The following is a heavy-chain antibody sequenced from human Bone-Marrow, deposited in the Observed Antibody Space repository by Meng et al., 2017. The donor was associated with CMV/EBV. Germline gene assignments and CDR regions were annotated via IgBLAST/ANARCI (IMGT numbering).Heavy chain of an antibody. CDR1: GGSISSSRYY. J-gene: IGHJ4*02. CDR3: ARTFSSSRASEARGYFDS. D-gene: IGHD6-13*01. CDR2: IYYSGST. Sequence: SETLSLTCTVSGGSISSSRYYWGWIRQPPGKGLEWIGSIYYSGSTYYNPSLKSRVTISVDTSKNQFSLKLSSVTAADTAVYYCARTFSSSRASEARGYFDSWGQGTLVTVSS. V-gene: IGHV4-39*01.